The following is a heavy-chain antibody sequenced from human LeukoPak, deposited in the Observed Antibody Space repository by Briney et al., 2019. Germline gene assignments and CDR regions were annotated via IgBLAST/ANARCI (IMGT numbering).Heavy chain of an antibody. J-gene: IGHJ4*02. D-gene: IGHD4-23*01. CDR3: ARDLPYYGGKKGGVDY. V-gene: IGHV3-33*01. CDR1: GFTFSSYG. CDR2: IWYDGSNK. Sequence: PGRSLRLSCAASGFTFSSYGMHWVRQAPGKGLEWVAVIWYDGSNKYYADSVKGRFTISRDNSKNTLYLQMNSLRAEDTAVYYCARDLPYYGGKKGGVDYWGQGTLVTVSS.